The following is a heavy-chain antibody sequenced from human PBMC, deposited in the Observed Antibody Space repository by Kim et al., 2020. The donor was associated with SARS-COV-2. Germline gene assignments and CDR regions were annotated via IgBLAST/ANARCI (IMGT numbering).Heavy chain of an antibody. J-gene: IGHJ4*02. V-gene: IGHV3-7*01. D-gene: IGHD2-2*02. CDR1: GFTFSSYW. Sequence: GGSLRLSCAASGFTFSSYWMSWVRQAPGKGLEWVANIKQDGSEKYYVDSVKGRFTISRDNAKNSLYLQMNSLRAEDTAVYYCARPTSLDLGYCSSTSCYSLDYWGQGTLVTVSS. CDR2: IKQDGSEK. CDR3: ARPTSLDLGYCSSTSCYSLDY.